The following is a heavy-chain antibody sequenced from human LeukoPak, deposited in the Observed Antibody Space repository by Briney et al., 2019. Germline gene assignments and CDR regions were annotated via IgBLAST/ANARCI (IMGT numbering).Heavy chain of an antibody. Sequence: SETLSLTCTVSGGSISNYYWNWIRQPPGKGLEWIGYIYYTGNTNYNPSLRSRVTISVDTSKNQFSLKLSSVTATDTAVYYCARDRLQLQSWGQGTLVTVSS. J-gene: IGHJ5*02. CDR1: GGSISNYY. CDR3: ARDRLQLQS. D-gene: IGHD1-1*01. CDR2: IYYTGNT. V-gene: IGHV4-59*01.